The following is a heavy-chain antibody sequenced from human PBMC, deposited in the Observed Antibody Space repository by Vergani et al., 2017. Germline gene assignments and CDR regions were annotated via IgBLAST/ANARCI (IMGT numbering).Heavy chain of an antibody. CDR3: GRGEKRTDWFDP. J-gene: IGHJ5*01. CDR2: VYPRGTT. Sequence: QVQLHESGPGLVKPSETLSLICSVSGVSMLSGSFYGSWIRQTAERRVERMGRVYPRGTTNYNPSLNGRVTIFVDKSKNLLSLRLNSVTAADSAVYYCGRGEKRTDWFDPWGQGTLVTVSS. CDR1: GVSMLSGSFY. V-gene: IGHV4-61*02. D-gene: IGHD3/OR15-3a*01.